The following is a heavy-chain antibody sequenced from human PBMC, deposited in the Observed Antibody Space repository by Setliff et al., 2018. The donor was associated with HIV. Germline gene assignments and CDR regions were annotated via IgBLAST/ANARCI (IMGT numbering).Heavy chain of an antibody. Sequence: PSETLSLTCTVSGGSISSHYWSWIRQPPGKGLEWIGYMYYSGSTNYNPSLKSRVTISVDTSKNQFSLKLTSVTAADTAVYYCAREGYIAARFYYFDYWGQGLLVTVSS. CDR3: AREGYIAARFYYFDY. D-gene: IGHD6-6*01. CDR2: MYYSGST. V-gene: IGHV4-59*11. CDR1: GGSISSHY. J-gene: IGHJ4*02.